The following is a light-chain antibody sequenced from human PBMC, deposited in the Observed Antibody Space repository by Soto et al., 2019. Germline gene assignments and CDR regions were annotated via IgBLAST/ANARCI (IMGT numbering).Light chain of an antibody. CDR3: QQSFNTALT. CDR2: VAS. CDR1: QNIGRF. V-gene: IGKV1-39*01. Sequence: DIQMTQSPSSLSASVGDRVTITCRASQNIGRFLNWHQQKPGKAPNVLINVASTLRSGVPSRFSGSGSGTDFNLTINSLQPEDFATYFCQQSFNTALTFGGGTKVEIK. J-gene: IGKJ4*01.